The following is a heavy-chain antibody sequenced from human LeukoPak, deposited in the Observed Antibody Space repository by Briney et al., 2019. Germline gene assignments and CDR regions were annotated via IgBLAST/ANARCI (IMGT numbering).Heavy chain of an antibody. J-gene: IGHJ2*01. CDR3: ARDLLYSGSYSWYFDL. CDR1: GLTFSRNG. CDR2: IFYDGSNK. D-gene: IGHD1-26*01. Sequence: GGSLRLSCAASGLTFSRNGMHWVRQAPGKGLEWVALIFYDGSNKYYVDSVKGRFTISRDNSKNMLYLQMNSLRAEDTAVYYCARDLLYSGSYSWYFDLWGRGTPVTVSS. V-gene: IGHV3-33*01.